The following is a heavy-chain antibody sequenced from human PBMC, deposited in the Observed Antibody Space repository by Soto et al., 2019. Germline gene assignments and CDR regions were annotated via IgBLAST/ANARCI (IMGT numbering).Heavy chain of an antibody. CDR2: INPNSDAT. V-gene: IGHV1-2*02. CDR3: ARARDLVSDL. Sequence: QVQLVQSGAEVKKPGASVKVSCRASGYTFTGYYLHWVRQAPGQGLEWMGWINPNSDATKYAQKFQGRVTMTRDTSISTAYMELSRLRTDDTAVYYCARARDLVSDLWGQGALVTVS. CDR1: GYTFTGYY. J-gene: IGHJ5*02.